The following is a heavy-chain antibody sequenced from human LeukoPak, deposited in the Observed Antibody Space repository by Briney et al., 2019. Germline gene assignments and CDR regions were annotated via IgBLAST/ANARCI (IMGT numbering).Heavy chain of an antibody. J-gene: IGHJ4*02. Sequence: GGSLRLSCAASGFTFSSYAMSWVRQAPGKGLQWVSAIGRSGAGTYYADSVKGRFTISRDNAKNSLVLRMDSPRAEDTAVYYCARDQFLDYWGQGTLVTVSS. CDR1: GFTFSSYA. CDR2: IGRSGAGT. V-gene: IGHV3-23*01. CDR3: ARDQFLDY.